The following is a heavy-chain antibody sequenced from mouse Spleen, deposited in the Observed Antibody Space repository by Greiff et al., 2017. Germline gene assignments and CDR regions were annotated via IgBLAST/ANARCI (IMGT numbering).Heavy chain of an antibody. Sequence: VKLQQSGAELVRPGTSVKVSCKASGYAFTNYLIEWVKQRPGQGLEWIGVINPGSGGTNYNEKFKGKATLTADKSSSTAYMQLSSLTSEDSAVYFCARWGYYAMDYWGQGTSVTVSS. V-gene: IGHV1-54*01. CDR2: INPGSGGT. CDR3: ARWGYYAMDY. J-gene: IGHJ4*01. CDR1: GYAFTNYL.